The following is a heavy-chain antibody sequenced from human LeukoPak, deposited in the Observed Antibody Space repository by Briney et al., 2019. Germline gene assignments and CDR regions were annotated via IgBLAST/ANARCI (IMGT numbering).Heavy chain of an antibody. CDR3: ARVGTGTTYAFDI. D-gene: IGHD1-1*01. CDR1: GGSISSYY. V-gene: IGHV4-59*01. Sequence: SETLSLTCTVSGGSISSYYWSWIRQPPGKGLEWIGYNYYSGSTNYNPSLKSRATISVDTSKNQFSLKLSSVTAADTAVYYCARVGTGTTYAFDIWGQGTMVTVSS. J-gene: IGHJ3*02. CDR2: NYYSGST.